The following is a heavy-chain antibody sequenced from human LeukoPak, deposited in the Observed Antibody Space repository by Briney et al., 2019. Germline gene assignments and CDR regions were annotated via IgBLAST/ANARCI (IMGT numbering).Heavy chain of an antibody. Sequence: SETLSLTCTVSGGSISSYYWSWIRQPPGKGLEWIGYIYYSGSTNYNPSLKSRVTISVDTSKNQFSLKLSSVTAADTAVYYCARRPYYYDSSDGAFDIWGQGTMVTVSS. V-gene: IGHV4-59*08. J-gene: IGHJ3*02. CDR1: GGSISSYY. CDR3: ARRPYYYDSSDGAFDI. D-gene: IGHD3-22*01. CDR2: IYYSGST.